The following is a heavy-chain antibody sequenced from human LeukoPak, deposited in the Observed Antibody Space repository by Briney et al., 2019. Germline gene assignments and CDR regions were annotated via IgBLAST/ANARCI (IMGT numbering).Heavy chain of an antibody. D-gene: IGHD1-1*01. Sequence: PGGSLRLSCAASGFTVSSNYMSWVRQAPGKGLEWVSFIYSGGSTYYADSVKGRFTISRDNSKNTLYLQMNSLRAEDTAVYYCARDAPERRNAFDIWGQGTMVTVSS. J-gene: IGHJ3*02. CDR1: GFTVSSNY. V-gene: IGHV3-53*01. CDR2: IYSGGST. CDR3: ARDAPERRNAFDI.